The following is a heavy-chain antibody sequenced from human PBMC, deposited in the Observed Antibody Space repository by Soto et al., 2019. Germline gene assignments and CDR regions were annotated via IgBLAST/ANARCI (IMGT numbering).Heavy chain of an antibody. CDR2: IYYNGNT. V-gene: IGHV4-59*08. J-gene: IGHJ3*02. CDR3: ARNFHRLSNDAFDI. Sequence: QVQLQESGPGLVKPSETLSLTCTVSGGSISSYYWSWIRQPPGKGLEWIGYIYYNGNTNYNPSLKSRVTMSVDASKNQFSLKLSSLIAADTAVYYCARNFHRLSNDAFDIWGQGTMVTVS. D-gene: IGHD3-3*01. CDR1: GGSISSYY.